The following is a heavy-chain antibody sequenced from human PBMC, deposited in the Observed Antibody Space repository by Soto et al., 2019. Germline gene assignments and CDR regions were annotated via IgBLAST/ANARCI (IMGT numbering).Heavy chain of an antibody. CDR3: ARGSSSSWDKPEGFCDY. J-gene: IGHJ4*02. CDR2: IIPILGIA. D-gene: IGHD6-13*01. V-gene: IGHV1-69*02. Sequence: QVQLVQSGAEVKKPGSSVKVSCKASGGTFSSYTISWVRRAPGQGLEWMGRIIPILGIANYAQKFQGRVTITADKSTSTAYMELSSLRSEDTAVYYCARGSSSSWDKPEGFCDYWGQGTLVTVSS. CDR1: GGTFSSYT.